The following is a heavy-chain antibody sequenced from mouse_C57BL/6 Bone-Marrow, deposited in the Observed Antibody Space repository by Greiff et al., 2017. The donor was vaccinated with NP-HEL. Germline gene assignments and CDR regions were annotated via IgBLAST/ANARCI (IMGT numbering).Heavy chain of an antibody. CDR3: AFYYSGSSQYYFDT. V-gene: IGHV1-81*01. CDR2: IYPRSGST. CDR1: GYTFTSYG. D-gene: IGHD1-1*01. Sequence: VQLQQSGAELARPGASVKLSCKASGYTFTSYGISWVKQRPGQGLEWIGEIYPRSGSTYYNEKFKGKATLTADKSSSTAYMELRSLTSEDSAVYFCAFYYSGSSQYYFDTWGKGTPPPVSS. J-gene: IGHJ2*01.